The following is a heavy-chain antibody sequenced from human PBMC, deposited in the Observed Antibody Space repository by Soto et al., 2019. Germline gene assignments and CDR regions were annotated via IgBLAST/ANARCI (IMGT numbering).Heavy chain of an antibody. V-gene: IGHV3-7*01. D-gene: IGHD1-26*01. CDR2: IKQDGNEK. J-gene: IGHJ4*02. Sequence: EVQLVESGGGLVQPGGSLRLSCAASGFTFSSYWMSWVRQAPGKGLEWVANIKQDGNEKYYVDSVKGRFTISRDNAKNSLYLQMNSLRAEDTGVYYCARDHIVGATNFDCWGQGTLVTVCS. CDR1: GFTFSSYW. CDR3: ARDHIVGATNFDC.